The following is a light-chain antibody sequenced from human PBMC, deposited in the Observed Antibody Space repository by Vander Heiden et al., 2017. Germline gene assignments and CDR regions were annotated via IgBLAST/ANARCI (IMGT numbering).Light chain of an antibody. V-gene: IGKV1-33*01. CDR1: QDIRNF. CDR3: QQFDDRPALI. CDR2: DAS. Sequence: DIQMTQSPSSLSASVGDRITITCQASQDIRNFLNWYQVKPGKAPKLLIYDASNLETGVPSRFSGSGSGTDFTLTINSLQPEDIATYYCQQFDDRPALIFGGGTKV. J-gene: IGKJ4*01.